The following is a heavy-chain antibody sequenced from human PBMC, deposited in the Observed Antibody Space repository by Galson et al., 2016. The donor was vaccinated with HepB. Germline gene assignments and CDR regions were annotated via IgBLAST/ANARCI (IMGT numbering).Heavy chain of an antibody. J-gene: IGHJ4*02. CDR1: GFTFSHAW. Sequence: SLRLSCAASGFTFSHAWMSWVRQAPGKGLEWVGHIKNRAEGGTTDYAAPVKGRFYISRDDSEDTLYLQLNSLKTEDTAMYYCTTDLPAIGGQGFDFWGQGIVVSVSS. CDR3: TTDLPAIGGQGFDF. V-gene: IGHV3-15*01. CDR2: IKNRAEGGTT. D-gene: IGHD2-15*01.